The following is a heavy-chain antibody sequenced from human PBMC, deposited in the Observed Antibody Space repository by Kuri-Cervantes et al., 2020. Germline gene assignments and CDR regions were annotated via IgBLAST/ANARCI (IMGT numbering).Heavy chain of an antibody. CDR3: ARDSVVTYYDFWSGYPASDYYCYGMDV. Sequence: GESLKISCVASGFTFSSYWMNWVRQAPGKGLEWVANIKQDGSEKYYVDSVKGRFTISRDNAKNSLYLQMNSLRAEDTAVYYCARDSVVTYYDFWSGYPASDYYCYGMDVWGQGTTVTVSS. CDR1: GFTFSSYW. D-gene: IGHD3-3*01. J-gene: IGHJ6*02. V-gene: IGHV3-7*01. CDR2: IKQDGSEK.